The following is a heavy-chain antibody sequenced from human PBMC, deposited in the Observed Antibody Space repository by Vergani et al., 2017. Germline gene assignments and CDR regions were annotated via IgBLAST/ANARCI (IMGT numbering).Heavy chain of an antibody. CDR1: GFSFRNAW. CDR2: IESTFDRGTT. Sequence: EVQLVESGGGIVKPGGSLRLSCVASGFSFRNAWMNWVRRTPGKGLEWVGRIESTFDRGTTDYAAAVKGRFTISRDDSKNTLFLQMNGLKTEDIGVYYCTTXPRYCGDGSCYWLRDHHYYGMDVWGQGTTVTVSS. J-gene: IGHJ6*02. V-gene: IGHV3-15*04. CDR3: TTXPRYCGDGSCYWLRDHHYYGMDV. D-gene: IGHD2-21*01.